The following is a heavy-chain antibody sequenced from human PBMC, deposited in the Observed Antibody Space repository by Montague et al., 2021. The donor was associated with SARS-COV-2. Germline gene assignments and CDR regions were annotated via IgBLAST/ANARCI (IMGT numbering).Heavy chain of an antibody. CDR3: ARDRWEVDTAMAHFDY. D-gene: IGHD5-18*01. CDR2: ISYDGSNK. CDR1: GFTFSSYA. V-gene: IGHV3-30-3*01. J-gene: IGHJ4*02. Sequence: SLRLSCLASGFTFSSYAMHWVRQAPGKGLEWVAVISYDGSNKYYXDSVKGRFTISRDNSKNTLYLQMNSLRAEDTAVYYCARDRWEVDTAMAHFDYWGQGTLVTVSS.